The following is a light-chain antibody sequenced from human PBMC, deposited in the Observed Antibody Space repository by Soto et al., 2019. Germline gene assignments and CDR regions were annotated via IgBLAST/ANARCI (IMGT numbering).Light chain of an antibody. Sequence: QSVLTQPPSASGSPGESVTISCTGTSGDVGRFNYVSWYQQHPGKAPKLMIHEVSKRPSGVPDRFSGSKSGNTASLTVSGLQPEDEAEYFCTSSTTGSLYVFGTGTKVTVL. CDR2: EVS. CDR1: SGDVGRFNY. CDR3: TSSTTGSLYV. J-gene: IGLJ1*01. V-gene: IGLV2-8*01.